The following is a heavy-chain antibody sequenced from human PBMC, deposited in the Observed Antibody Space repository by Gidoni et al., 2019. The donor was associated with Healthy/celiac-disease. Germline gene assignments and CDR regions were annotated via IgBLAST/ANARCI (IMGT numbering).Heavy chain of an antibody. J-gene: IGHJ4*02. Sequence: QVQLQESGPGLVKPSQTLSLTCTVSGGSISRGGYYWSWIRQHPGKGLEWIGYIYYSGSTYYNPSLKSRVTISVDTSKNQSSLKLSSVTAADTAVYYCASLYCSGGSCLPLDYWGQGTLVTVSS. CDR1: GGSISRGGYY. CDR2: IYYSGST. CDR3: ASLYCSGGSCLPLDY. D-gene: IGHD2-15*01. V-gene: IGHV4-31*03.